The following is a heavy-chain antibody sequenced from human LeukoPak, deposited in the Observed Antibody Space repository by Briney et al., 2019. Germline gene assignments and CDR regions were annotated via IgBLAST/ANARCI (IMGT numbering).Heavy chain of an antibody. Sequence: SETLSLTCTVSGGSVSSYYWSWIRQPAGKGLEWIGRIYNSGITNYNPSLKSRVTMSMDTSMNQFSLKLRSVTAADTAVYYCARDYGDFPAYYFDYWGQGTLVTVSS. D-gene: IGHD4-17*01. J-gene: IGHJ4*02. CDR1: GGSVSSYY. V-gene: IGHV4-4*07. CDR3: ARDYGDFPAYYFDY. CDR2: IYNSGIT.